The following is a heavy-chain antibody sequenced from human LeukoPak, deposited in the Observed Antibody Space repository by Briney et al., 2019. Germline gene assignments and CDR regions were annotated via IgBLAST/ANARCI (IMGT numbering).Heavy chain of an antibody. CDR2: ISAYNGNT. CDR1: GYTFTSYG. D-gene: IGHD4-23*01. V-gene: IGHV1-18*01. Sequence: ASVKVSCKASGYTFTSYGISWVRQAPGQGLDWMGWISAYNGNTKYAQKLQGRVTMTTDTSTSTAYMELRSLRSDDTAVYFCARDPRTVVTSEALDYWGQGTLVTVSS. J-gene: IGHJ4*02. CDR3: ARDPRTVVTSEALDY.